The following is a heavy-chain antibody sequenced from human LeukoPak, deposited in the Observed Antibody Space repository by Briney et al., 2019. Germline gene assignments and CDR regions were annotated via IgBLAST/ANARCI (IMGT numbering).Heavy chain of an antibody. CDR2: INHSGST. CDR3: ARRHCSSTSCPNWFDP. V-gene: IGHV4-34*01. D-gene: IGHD2-2*01. CDR1: GGTFSGYY. J-gene: IGHJ5*02. Sequence: SETLSLTCAVYGGTFSGYYWSWIRQPPGKGLEWIGEINHSGSTNYNPSLKSRVTISLDTSKNQFSLKLSSVTAADTAVYYCARRHCSSTSCPNWFDPWGQGTLVTVSS.